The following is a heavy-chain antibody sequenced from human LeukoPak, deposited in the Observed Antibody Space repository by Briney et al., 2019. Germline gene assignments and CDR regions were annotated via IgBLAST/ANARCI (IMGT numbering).Heavy chain of an antibody. D-gene: IGHD2-2*02. CDR3: ARLYCSSTSCYTWDYYYYYMDV. J-gene: IGHJ6*03. V-gene: IGHV3-23*01. Sequence: GSLRLSCAASGFTFSSYAMSWVRQAPGKGLEWVSAISGSGGSTYYADSVKGRFTISRDNSKSTLFLQMNSLRAEDTAVYYCARLYCSSTSCYTWDYYYYYMDVWGKGTTVTVSS. CDR2: ISGSGGST. CDR1: GFTFSSYA.